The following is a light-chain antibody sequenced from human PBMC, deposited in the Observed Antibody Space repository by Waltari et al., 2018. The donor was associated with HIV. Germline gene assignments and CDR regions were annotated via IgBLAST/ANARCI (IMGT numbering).Light chain of an antibody. J-gene: IGLJ2*01. CDR1: NIGSKG. Sequence: SYVLTQPPSVSVAPGQTARITCGGNNIGSKGVHWYQQKPSQAPVLVVYGGSDRPSGIPERFSGASSWNTATLTISRVEAGDEADFYCQVWDSSTDLRVFGGGTKLTVL. CDR2: GGS. CDR3: QVWDSSTDLRV. V-gene: IGLV3-21*02.